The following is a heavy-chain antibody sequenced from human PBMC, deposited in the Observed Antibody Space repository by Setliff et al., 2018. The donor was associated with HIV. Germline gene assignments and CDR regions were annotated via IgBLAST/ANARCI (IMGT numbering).Heavy chain of an antibody. CDR2: ISYDGSNK. CDR1: ELTFSTHA. J-gene: IGHJ2*01. V-gene: IGHV3-30-3*01. CDR3: ARDEAIEGALTYFDL. D-gene: IGHD1-26*01. Sequence: GGSLRLSCAASELTFSTHAIHWVRQAPGKGLEWVAVISYDGSNKYYADSVKGRFTISRDNSKNSLYLQLNSLRAEDTAVYYCARDEAIEGALTYFDLWGRGTLVTVSS.